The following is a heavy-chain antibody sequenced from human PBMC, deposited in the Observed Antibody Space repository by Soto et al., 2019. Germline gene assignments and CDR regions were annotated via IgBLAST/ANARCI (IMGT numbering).Heavy chain of an antibody. V-gene: IGHV1-3*01. CDR1: GYTFTGYA. CDR2: INAGNGNT. Sequence: ASVTVSCKASGYTFTGYAMHWVRQAPGQRLEWMGWINAGNGNTKYSQKFQGRVTITRDTSASTAHMELSSLRSEDTAVYYGARAVAVAADFDYWGQGTLVTVSS. J-gene: IGHJ4*02. D-gene: IGHD6-19*01. CDR3: ARAVAVAADFDY.